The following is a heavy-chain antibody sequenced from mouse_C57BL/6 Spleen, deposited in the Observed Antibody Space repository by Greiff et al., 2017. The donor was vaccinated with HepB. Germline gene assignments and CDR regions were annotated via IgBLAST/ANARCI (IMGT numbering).Heavy chain of an antibody. V-gene: IGHV1-54*01. D-gene: IGHD2-5*01. CDR3: ARSGGIYSNDFDY. J-gene: IGHJ2*01. CDR1: GYAFTNYL. CDR2: INPGSGGT. Sequence: QVQLQQSGAELVRPGTSVKVSCKASGYAFTNYLIEWVKQRPGQGLEWIGVINPGSGGTNYNEKFKGKATLTADKSSSTAYMQLSSLTSEDSAVYFCARSGGIYSNDFDYWGQGTTLTVSS.